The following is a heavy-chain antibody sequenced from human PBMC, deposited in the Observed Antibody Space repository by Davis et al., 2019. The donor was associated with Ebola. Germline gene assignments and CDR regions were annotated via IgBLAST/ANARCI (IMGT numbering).Heavy chain of an antibody. J-gene: IGHJ6*02. CDR2: IKQDGSEK. CDR1: GFTFSSYW. V-gene: IGHV3-7*01. CDR3: ARPLAAAGKTNYYYYYGMDV. D-gene: IGHD6-13*01. Sequence: GESLKISCAASGFTFSSYWMRWVRQAPGKGLEWVANIKQDGSEKYYVDSVKGRFTISRDNAKNSLYLQMNSLRAEDTAVYYCARPLAAAGKTNYYYYYGMDVWGQGTTVTVSS.